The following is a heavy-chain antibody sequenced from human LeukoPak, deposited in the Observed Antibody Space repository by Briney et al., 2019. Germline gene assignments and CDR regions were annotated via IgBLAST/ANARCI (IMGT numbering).Heavy chain of an antibody. CDR3: ASDRGGYCGSASCYVTY. CDR2: IYSSGTT. D-gene: IGHD2-2*01. Sequence: PGGSLRLSCAASGLTVSSNYMSWVRQAPGKGLEWVSVIYSSGTTYYADSVKGRFTISRDNSKNTLYLQMHSLRAEDTAMYYCASDRGGYCGSASCYVTYWGQGTLVTVSS. V-gene: IGHV3-53*01. CDR1: GLTVSSNY. J-gene: IGHJ4*02.